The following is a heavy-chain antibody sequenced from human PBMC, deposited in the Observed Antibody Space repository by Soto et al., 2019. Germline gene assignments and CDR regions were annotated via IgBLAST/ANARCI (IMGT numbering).Heavy chain of an antibody. D-gene: IGHD2-8*01. V-gene: IGHV1-8*01. CDR3: ARVSDIVLMVYGPGSFDI. Sequence: APVKASSKAPGAPSPSYVITWLRQPTGKGLEWMGWMNPNSGNTGYAQKFQGRVTMTRNTSISTAYMELSSLRSEDTAVYYCARVSDIVLMVYGPGSFDIWGQGTMVTVSS. J-gene: IGHJ3*02. CDR1: GAPSPSYV. CDR2: MNPNSGNT.